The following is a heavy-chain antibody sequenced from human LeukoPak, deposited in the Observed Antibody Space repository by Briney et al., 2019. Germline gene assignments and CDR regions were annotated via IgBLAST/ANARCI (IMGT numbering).Heavy chain of an antibody. Sequence: SETLSLTCTVSGGSISSSSYYWGWIRQPPGKGLEWIGSIYYSGSTYYNPSLKSRVTISVDTSKNQFSLKLSSVTAADTAVYYCARHPPTDSGQDAFDIWGQGTMVTVSS. CDR2: IYYSGST. CDR3: ARHPPTDSGQDAFDI. CDR1: GGSISSSSYY. V-gene: IGHV4-39*01. D-gene: IGHD6-25*01. J-gene: IGHJ3*02.